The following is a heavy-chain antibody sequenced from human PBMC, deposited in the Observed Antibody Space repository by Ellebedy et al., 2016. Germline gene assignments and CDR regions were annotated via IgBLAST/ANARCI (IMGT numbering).Heavy chain of an antibody. Sequence: GGSLRLXXVASTFSINNYGMVWVRQPPGKGLEWVALIWYDGSEEDYADSVKGRFTISRDNSKNRVYLQMSSLRVEDTAVYSCARVRSPDLYKKQAMDVWGQGTTVTVSS. CDR3: ARVRSPDLYKKQAMDV. V-gene: IGHV3-30*02. CDR2: IWYDGSEE. D-gene: IGHD1-14*01. CDR1: TFSINNYG. J-gene: IGHJ6*02.